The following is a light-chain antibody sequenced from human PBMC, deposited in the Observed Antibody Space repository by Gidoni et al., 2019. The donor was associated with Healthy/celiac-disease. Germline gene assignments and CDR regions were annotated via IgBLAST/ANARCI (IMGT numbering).Light chain of an antibody. CDR1: QSLLHRNGYNY. V-gene: IGKV2-28*01. CDR2: LGS. CDR3: MQALQTPWT. Sequence: IVIPRSHLSLPVTPGEPASISCRSSQSLLHRNGYNYLDWYLQKPGQSPQLLIYLGSNRASGVPDRFSGSGSGTDFTLKISRVEAEDVGVYYCMQALQTPWTFGQGTKVEIK. J-gene: IGKJ1*01.